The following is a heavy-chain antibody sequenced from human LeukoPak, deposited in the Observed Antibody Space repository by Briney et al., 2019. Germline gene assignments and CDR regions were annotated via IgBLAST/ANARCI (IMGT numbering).Heavy chain of an antibody. D-gene: IGHD3-22*01. J-gene: IGHJ4*02. CDR3: ARADSSGYRSYYFDY. V-gene: IGHV4-59*01. Sequence: SETLSLTCTVYGGSISSYYWSWIRQPPGKGLEWIGYIYYSGSTNYNPSLKSRVTISVDTSKNQFSLKLSSVTAADTAVYYCARADSSGYRSYYFDYWGQGTLVTVSS. CDR1: GGSISSYY. CDR2: IYYSGST.